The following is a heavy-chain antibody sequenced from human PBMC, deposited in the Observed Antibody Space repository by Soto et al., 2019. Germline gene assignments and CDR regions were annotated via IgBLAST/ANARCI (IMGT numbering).Heavy chain of an antibody. Sequence: QLQESGPRLVKPSQTLSLTCTVSGASINNNDYYWSWIRQTPGKGLEWIGYVYYSGTTDYIPSLKSRLSMSIDKSQNQFTLKLNSVTAADTATYYCARMSYFYDKWYFDLWGRGTLVTVSS. CDR1: GASINNNDYY. V-gene: IGHV4-30-4*01. CDR2: VYYSGTT. D-gene: IGHD3-22*01. CDR3: ARMSYFYDKWYFDL. J-gene: IGHJ2*01.